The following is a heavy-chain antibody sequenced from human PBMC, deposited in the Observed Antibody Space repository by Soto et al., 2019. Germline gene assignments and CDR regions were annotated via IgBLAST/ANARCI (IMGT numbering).Heavy chain of an antibody. V-gene: IGHV4-31*03. CDR3: ARDQRGYCNSSSCSDTLDI. CDR1: GGSISSGHYY. D-gene: IGHD2-2*01. Sequence: PSETLSLTCTVSGGSISSGHYYWSWVRQHPGKGLEWIGYIYYSGNAYYNPSLKSRVAISLDTSKNQFSLKLSSVSAADTAVYYCARDQRGYCNSSSCSDTLDIWGQGTMVTVSS. CDR2: IYYSGNA. J-gene: IGHJ3*02.